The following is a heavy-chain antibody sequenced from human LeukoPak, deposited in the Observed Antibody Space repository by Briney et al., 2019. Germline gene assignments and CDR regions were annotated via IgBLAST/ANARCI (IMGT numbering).Heavy chain of an antibody. D-gene: IGHD6-19*01. CDR1: GFTFRNYA. Sequence: GGSLRLSCAASGFTFRNYAMSWVRQAPGKGLEWVSSIDGSGDKRYYADSVKGRFTISRDNSKNTLFLQMNGLRAEDTVAYYCAKVQMGTGWTFDFWGQGTLVTVSS. V-gene: IGHV3-23*01. J-gene: IGHJ4*02. CDR2: IDGSGDKR. CDR3: AKVQMGTGWTFDF.